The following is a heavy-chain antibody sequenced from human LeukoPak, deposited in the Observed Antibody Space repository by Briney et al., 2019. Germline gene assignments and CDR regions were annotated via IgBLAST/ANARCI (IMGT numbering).Heavy chain of an antibody. CDR1: GGTFSSYA. V-gene: IGHV1-69*13. D-gene: IGHD5-18*01. Sequence: SVKVSCKASGGTFSSYAISWVRQAPGQGLEWMGGVIPIFGTANYAQKFQGRVTITADESTSTAYMELSSLRSEDTAVYYCARAGGGYSYGYSDYWGQGTLVTVSS. CDR3: ARAGGGYSYGYSDY. CDR2: VIPIFGTA. J-gene: IGHJ4*02.